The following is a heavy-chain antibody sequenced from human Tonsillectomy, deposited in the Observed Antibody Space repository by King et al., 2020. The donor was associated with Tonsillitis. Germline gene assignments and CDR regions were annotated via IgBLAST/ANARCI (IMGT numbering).Heavy chain of an antibody. CDR3: AKEFGYYFDY. V-gene: IGHV3-30*18. CDR1: GFTFSTNG. J-gene: IGHJ4*02. D-gene: IGHD3-22*01. Sequence: VQLVESGGGVVQPGRSLRLSCAASGFTFSTNGMHWVRQAPGKGLEWVAVLSYDGSNKNYADSVKGRFIISRDNSKNTLYLQMNSLRPEDTAVYYCAKEFGYYFDYWGQGTLVTVSS. CDR2: LSYDGSNK.